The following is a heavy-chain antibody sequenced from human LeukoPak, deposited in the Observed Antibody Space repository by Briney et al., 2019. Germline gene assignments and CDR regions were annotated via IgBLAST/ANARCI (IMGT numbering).Heavy chain of an antibody. V-gene: IGHV4-34*01. CDR1: GGSFSGYY. D-gene: IGHD1-26*01. CDR2: INHSGST. Sequence: PSETLSLTCAVYGGSFSGYYWSWIRQPPGKGLEWIGEINHSGSTNYNPSLKSRVTISVDTSKNQFSLKLSSVTAADTAVYYCARDLDYVGATFLFDYWGQGTLVTVSS. CDR3: ARDLDYVGATFLFDY. J-gene: IGHJ4*02.